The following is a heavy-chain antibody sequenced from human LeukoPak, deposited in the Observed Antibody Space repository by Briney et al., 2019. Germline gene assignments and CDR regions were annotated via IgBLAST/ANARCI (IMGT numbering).Heavy chain of an antibody. J-gene: IGHJ6*03. CDR3: ARVDYYYYYMDV. V-gene: IGHV3-7*04. CDR1: GFTFSSYW. CDR2: INQDGSGE. Sequence: GGSLRLSCAASGFTFSSYWMSWVRQAPGKGLEWVANINQDGSGEYYVDSVKGRFTISRDNAKNSLYLQMNSLRAEDTAVYYCARVDYYYYYMDVWGKGTTVTVSS.